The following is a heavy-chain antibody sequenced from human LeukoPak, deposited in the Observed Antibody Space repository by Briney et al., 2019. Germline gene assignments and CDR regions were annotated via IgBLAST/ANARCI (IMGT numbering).Heavy chain of an antibody. CDR2: INPDGSDI. CDR3: VRGGSFDGSRYYPDY. V-gene: IGHV3-7*01. D-gene: IGHD3-22*01. CDR1: GFICSPYW. Sequence: PGGSLRLSCVASGFICSPYWMAWIRQSPGQGLEFVADINPDGSDINYVDSVKGRFTISRDNAKNSLYLLMTSLRAEDTAVYYCVRGGSFDGSRYYPDYWGQGTLVTVSS. J-gene: IGHJ4*02.